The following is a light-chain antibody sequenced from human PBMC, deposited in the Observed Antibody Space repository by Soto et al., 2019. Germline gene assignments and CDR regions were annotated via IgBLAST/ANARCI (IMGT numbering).Light chain of an antibody. J-gene: IGKJ4*01. CDR2: DAS. CDR3: QHYNTWLVLS. CDR1: QSVSNN. Sequence: EIVMTQSPATLSVSPGERATLSCRASQSVSNNVAWYQQKPGQAPRLLIYDASTRATGIPARFSGSGSGTEFTLIISSLQSEDLAIYYCQHYNTWLVLSFGGGNKVEIK. V-gene: IGKV3-15*01.